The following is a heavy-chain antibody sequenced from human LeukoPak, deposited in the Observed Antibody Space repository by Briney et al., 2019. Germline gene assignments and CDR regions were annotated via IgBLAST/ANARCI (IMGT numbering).Heavy chain of an antibody. CDR3: ARDPGTGASAGTFDY. V-gene: IGHV3-30*02. J-gene: IGHJ4*02. Sequence: PGGSLRLSCAASGFTFSAYGVHWVRQAPGKGLEWVAFIRSDGTYKYYVDSVKGRFTISRDNSKNTLYLQMNSLRAEDTSLYYCARDPGTGASAGTFDYWGQGTLVTVSS. CDR1: GFTFSAYG. CDR2: IRSDGTYK. D-gene: IGHD6-13*01.